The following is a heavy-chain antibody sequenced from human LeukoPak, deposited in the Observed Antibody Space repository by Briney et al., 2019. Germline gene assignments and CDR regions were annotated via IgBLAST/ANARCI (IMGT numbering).Heavy chain of an antibody. CDR1: GFTFSSYA. D-gene: IGHD6-13*01. CDR3: AKVSLDLIAAAGTLFDY. V-gene: IGHV3-23*01. Sequence: QPGGSLRLSCAASGFTFSSYAMSWVRQAPGKGLEWVSAISGSGGSTYYADSVKGRFTISRDNSKNTLYLQMNSLRAEDTAVYYCAKVSLDLIAAAGTLFDYWGQGTLVTVSS. J-gene: IGHJ4*02. CDR2: ISGSGGST.